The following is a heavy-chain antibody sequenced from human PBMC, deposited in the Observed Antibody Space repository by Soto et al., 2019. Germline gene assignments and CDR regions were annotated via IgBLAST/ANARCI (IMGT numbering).Heavy chain of an antibody. J-gene: IGHJ5*02. CDR3: ARDNVVVPAAIGNWFDP. Sequence: ASVKVSCKASGYTFTSYGISWVRQAPGQGLEWMGWISAYNGNTNYAQTLQGRVTMTTDTSTSTAYMELRSLRSDDTAVYYCARDNVVVPAAIGNWFDPWGQGTLVTVSS. D-gene: IGHD2-2*02. CDR1: GYTFTSYG. V-gene: IGHV1-18*04. CDR2: ISAYNGNT.